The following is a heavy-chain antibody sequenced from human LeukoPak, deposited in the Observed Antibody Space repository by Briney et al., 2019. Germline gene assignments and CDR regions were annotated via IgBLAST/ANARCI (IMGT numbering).Heavy chain of an antibody. CDR3: TKRGCETTTCSYNFDH. CDR2: IGSGGSGGT. V-gene: IGHV3-23*01. D-gene: IGHD2-2*01. J-gene: IGHJ4*02. Sequence: GGSLRLSCAASGFTFSSYSMSWGRQVPGKGLEWVSVIGSGGSGGTSYADSVRGRFTMSRADSKTTLFLQMNSLRAEDTAVYYCTKRGCETTTCSYNFDHWGRGTLVSVS. CDR1: GFTFSSYS.